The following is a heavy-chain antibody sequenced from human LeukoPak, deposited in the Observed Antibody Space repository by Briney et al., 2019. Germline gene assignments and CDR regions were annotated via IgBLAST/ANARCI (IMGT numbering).Heavy chain of an antibody. D-gene: IGHD3-16*01. CDR2: ISYDGSNK. V-gene: IGHV3-30*04. J-gene: IGHJ4*02. Sequence: GRSLRLSCAASGFTFSSYAMHWVRQAPGKGLEWVAVISYDGSNKYYADSVKGRFTISRDNSKNTLYLQMNSLRSEDTAVYYCAGRLGDPTDPYWGQGTLVTVSS. CDR1: GFTFSSYA. CDR3: AGRLGDPTDPY.